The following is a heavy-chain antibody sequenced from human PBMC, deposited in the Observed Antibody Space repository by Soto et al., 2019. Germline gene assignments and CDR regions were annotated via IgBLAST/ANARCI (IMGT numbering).Heavy chain of an antibody. J-gene: IGHJ6*02. V-gene: IGHV5-51*01. Sequence: GESLKISCKGSGYSFTSYWIGWVRQMPGKGLEWMGIIYPGDSDTRYSPSFQGQVTISADKSISTAYLQWSSLKASDTAMYYCARVMITFGGVIGYYYGMDVWGQGTTVTVSS. CDR2: IYPGDSDT. CDR3: ARVMITFGGVIGYYYGMDV. CDR1: GYSFTSYW. D-gene: IGHD3-16*02.